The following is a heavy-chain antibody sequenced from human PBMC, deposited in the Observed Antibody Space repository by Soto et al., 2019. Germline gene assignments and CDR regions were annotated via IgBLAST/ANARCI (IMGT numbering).Heavy chain of an antibody. V-gene: IGHV1-69*13. CDR2: IIPIFGTA. D-gene: IGHD5-12*01. J-gene: IGHJ4*02. CDR1: GGTFSSYA. CDR3: ARPRGYSGYDSRFDY. Sequence: GASVKVSCKASGGTFSSYAISWVRQAPGQGLEWMGGIIPIFGTANYAQRFQGRVTITADESTSTAYMELSSLRSEDTAVYYCARPRGYSGYDSRFDYWGQGTLVTVSS.